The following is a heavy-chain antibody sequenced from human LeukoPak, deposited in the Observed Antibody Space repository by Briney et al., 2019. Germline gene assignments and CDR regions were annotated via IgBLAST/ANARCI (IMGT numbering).Heavy chain of an antibody. J-gene: IGHJ5*02. CDR2: MNPNSGNT. V-gene: IGHV1-8*01. CDR3: ARGPPYGDYPPGNWFNP. Sequence: GASVKVSCKASGYTFTSYDINWVRQATGQGLEWMGWMNPNSGNTGYAQKFQGRVTMTRNTSISTAYMELSSLRSEDTAVYYCARGPPYGDYPPGNWFNPWGQGTLVTVSS. D-gene: IGHD4-17*01. CDR1: GYTFTSYD.